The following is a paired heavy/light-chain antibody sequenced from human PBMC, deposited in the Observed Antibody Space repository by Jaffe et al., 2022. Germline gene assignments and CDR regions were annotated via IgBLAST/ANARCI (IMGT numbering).Light chain of an antibody. V-gene: IGKV1-39*01. CDR3: QQSYSTPLT. Sequence: DIQMTQSPSSLSASVGDRVTITCRASQSVSSYLNWYQQKPGKAPKLLIYAASSLQSGVPSRFSGSGSGTDFTLTISSLQPEDFATYYCQQSYSTPLTFGQGTKVEIK. CDR1: QSVSSY. CDR2: AAS. J-gene: IGKJ1*01.
Heavy chain of an antibody. J-gene: IGHJ4*02. D-gene: IGHD3-3*01. Sequence: QVQLVQSGAEVKKPGASVKVSCKVSGYTLTELSMHWVRQALGKGLEWMGGLDPEDGETMYAQKFQGRVTVTEDTSTDTAYMELSSLRYEDTAVYYCATDRHDFWMGYWGQGTLVTVSS. CDR1: GYTLTELS. V-gene: IGHV1-24*01. CDR2: LDPEDGET. CDR3: ATDRHDFWMGY.